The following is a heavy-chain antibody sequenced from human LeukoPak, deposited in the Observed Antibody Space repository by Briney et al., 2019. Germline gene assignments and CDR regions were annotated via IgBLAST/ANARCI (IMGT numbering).Heavy chain of an antibody. J-gene: IGHJ4*02. V-gene: IGHV4-59*12. CDR1: GGSISSYY. Sequence: PSETLSLTCTVSGGSISSYYWSWIRQPPGKGLEWIGYIYHSGSTYYNPSLKSRVTISVDRSKNQFSLKLSSVTAADTAVYYCARGRGGSYDYWGQGTLVTVSS. CDR3: ARGRGGSYDY. D-gene: IGHD1-26*01. CDR2: IYHSGST.